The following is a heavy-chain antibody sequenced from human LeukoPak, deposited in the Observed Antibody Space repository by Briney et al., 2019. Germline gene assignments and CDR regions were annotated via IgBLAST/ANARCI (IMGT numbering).Heavy chain of an antibody. Sequence: GGSLRLSCAASGFTFSSYGMHWVRQAPGKGLEWVALIRYDGSNKYYADSVKGRFTISRDNSKNTLYLQMNSLRGEDAALYYCAKAVGASRPFDYWGQGTLVTVSS. CDR1: GFTFSSYG. J-gene: IGHJ4*02. CDR3: AKAVGASRPFDY. D-gene: IGHD1-26*01. CDR2: IRYDGSNK. V-gene: IGHV3-30*02.